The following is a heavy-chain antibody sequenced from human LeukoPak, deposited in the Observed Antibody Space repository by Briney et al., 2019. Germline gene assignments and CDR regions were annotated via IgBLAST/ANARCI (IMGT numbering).Heavy chain of an antibody. J-gene: IGHJ4*02. Sequence: SQILSLTCGVSGTSVSVKSASWNWIRQSPSSGLEWLGRTYYRSKWFTDYAVSVRGRVTINADTANNQFSLQLSAVTPEDTALYYCTRDSGSYYGHFDSWGQGTLVTVSS. CDR3: TRDSGSYYGHFDS. CDR2: TYYRSKWFT. CDR1: GTSVSVKSAS. D-gene: IGHD1-26*01. V-gene: IGHV6-1*01.